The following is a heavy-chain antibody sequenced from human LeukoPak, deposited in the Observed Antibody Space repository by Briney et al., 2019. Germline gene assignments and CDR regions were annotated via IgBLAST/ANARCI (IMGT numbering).Heavy chain of an antibody. J-gene: IGHJ6*03. V-gene: IGHV1-69*05. CDR2: IIPIFGTA. D-gene: IGHD3-3*01. CDR3: ARCPRSGYYYYYMDV. CDR1: GGTFSSYA. Sequence: SVKVSCKASGGTFSSYAISWVRQAPGQGLEWMGGIIPIFGTANYAQKFQGRVTITTDESTSTAYMELSSLRSEDTAIYYCARCPRSGYYYYYMDVWGKGTTVTVSS.